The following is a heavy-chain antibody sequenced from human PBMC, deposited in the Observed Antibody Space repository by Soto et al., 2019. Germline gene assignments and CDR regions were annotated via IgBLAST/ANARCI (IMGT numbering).Heavy chain of an antibody. CDR2: INTYNGKT. Sequence: QVQLLQSGAELMKPGASVKVSCKASGYTFTNFGISWVRQAPGQGLEWMGWINTYNGKTNYAQKLQGRATLTTDTSTSTAYMELRSLTSADTAIYYCCSSQVPTSFDYWGQGALVTVSS. V-gene: IGHV1-18*01. J-gene: IGHJ4*02. D-gene: IGHD2-15*01. CDR1: GYTFTNFG. CDR3: CSSQVPTSFDY.